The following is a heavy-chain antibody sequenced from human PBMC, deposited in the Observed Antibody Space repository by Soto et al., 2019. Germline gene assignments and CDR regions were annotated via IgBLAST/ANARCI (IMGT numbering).Heavy chain of an antibody. D-gene: IGHD3-3*01. Sequence: QVQLVQSGAEVKKPGSSVKVSCKASRGTFSSCAISWVRQAPGQGLEWMGGIVPIFGTANYAQKFQGRVTITADKSTSTAYMELSSLRSEDTAVYYCARAPANYDIWSGYYRAGFDYWGRGTLVTVSS. CDR1: RGTFSSCA. V-gene: IGHV1-69*06. CDR3: ARAPANYDIWSGYYRAGFDY. J-gene: IGHJ4*02. CDR2: IVPIFGTA.